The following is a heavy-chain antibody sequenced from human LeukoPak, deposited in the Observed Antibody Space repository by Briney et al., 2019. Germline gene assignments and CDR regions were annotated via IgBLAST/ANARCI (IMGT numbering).Heavy chain of an antibody. CDR3: ARKYCSNGVCYDN. CDR2: IYPGDSNT. Sequence: GESLKTSCKGSGYSFTSYWIGWVRQMPGKGLEWMGSIYPGDSNTRYSPSFQGQVTISADKSISTAYLQWSSLKASDTAMYYCARKYCSNGVCYDNWGQGTLVTVSS. J-gene: IGHJ4*02. CDR1: GYSFTSYW. V-gene: IGHV5-51*01. D-gene: IGHD2-8*01.